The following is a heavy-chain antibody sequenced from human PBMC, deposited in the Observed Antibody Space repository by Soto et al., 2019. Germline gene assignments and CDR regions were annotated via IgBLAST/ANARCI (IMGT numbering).Heavy chain of an antibody. J-gene: IGHJ4*02. CDR1: GDTFTDYY. Sequence: QVQLVQSGAEVKKPGASVKVSCKASGDTFTDYYIHWVRQAPGQGLEWMGTVNPSGGHTTYAQHFLGRMTMTRDTSTSTLHMELTSLISEDTAVYYCARGGHVVVVTAALDFWGQGTLVTVSS. CDR3: ARGGHVVVVTAALDF. V-gene: IGHV1-46*01. D-gene: IGHD2-21*02. CDR2: VNPSGGHT.